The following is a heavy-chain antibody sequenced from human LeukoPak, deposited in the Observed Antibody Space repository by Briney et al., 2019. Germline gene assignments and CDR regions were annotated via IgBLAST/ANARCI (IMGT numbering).Heavy chain of an antibody. CDR3: ARHRVFNWNHPIWFDP. J-gene: IGHJ5*02. V-gene: IGHV4-39*01. CDR1: GGSISITSYY. Sequence: SETLSLTCTVSGGSISITSYYWGWVRRPRGKGLEWIGSMFNSGSTYHNPSLKSRVTISIDTSKNQFSLKLSSVTAADTAVYYCARHRVFNWNHPIWFDPWGQGTLVTVSS. D-gene: IGHD1-14*01. CDR2: MFNSGST.